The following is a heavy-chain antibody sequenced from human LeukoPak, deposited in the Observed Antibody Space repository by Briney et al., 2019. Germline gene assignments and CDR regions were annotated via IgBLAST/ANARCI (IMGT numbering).Heavy chain of an antibody. D-gene: IGHD2-2*01. Sequence: GGSLRLSCAASGFTFGTYTMNWVRQAPGKGLEWVSSITSSSSYIYYADSVKGRFTISRDNAKNSLYLQMSSLRAEDTAVYYCARDVGYCSSTSCSYYGMDAWGQGTTVTVSS. V-gene: IGHV3-21*01. CDR1: GFTFGTYT. CDR3: ARDVGYCSSTSCSYYGMDA. J-gene: IGHJ6*02. CDR2: ITSSSSYI.